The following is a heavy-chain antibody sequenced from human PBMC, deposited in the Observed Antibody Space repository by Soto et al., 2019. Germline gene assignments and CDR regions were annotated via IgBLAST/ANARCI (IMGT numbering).Heavy chain of an antibody. J-gene: IGHJ6*02. CDR2: ISYDGSNK. Sequence: GGSLRLSCAASGFTFSSYAMHWVRQAPGKGLEWVAVISYDGSNKYYADSVKGRFTISRDNSKNTLYLQMNSLRAEDTAVYYCARDGGGGLPKKSYGMDVWGQGTTVTVSS. CDR3: ARDGGGGLPKKSYGMDV. D-gene: IGHD4-17*01. CDR1: GFTFSSYA. V-gene: IGHV3-30-3*01.